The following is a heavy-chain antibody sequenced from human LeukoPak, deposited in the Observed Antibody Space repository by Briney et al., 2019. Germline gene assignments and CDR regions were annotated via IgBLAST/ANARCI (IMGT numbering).Heavy chain of an antibody. D-gene: IGHD4-23*01. CDR3: AKDGALYGGNTYFDY. J-gene: IGHJ4*02. V-gene: IGHV3-30*02. CDR1: RSTFSSYG. Sequence: GGSLRLSCATSRSTFSSYGMHWVRQAPGKGLVGVAFIRYDGSNKYYADSVKVRFTISRDNSKNTLYLQMSSLRAEDTAVYYCAKDGALYGGNTYFDYWGQGTLVTVSS. CDR2: IRYDGSNK.